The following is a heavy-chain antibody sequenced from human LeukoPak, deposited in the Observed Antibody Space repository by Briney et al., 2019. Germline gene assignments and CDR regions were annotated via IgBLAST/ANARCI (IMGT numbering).Heavy chain of an antibody. J-gene: IGHJ4*02. CDR1: GGSISSGGYY. CDR3: ARGNYVVSSYFDY. V-gene: IGHV4-31*03. D-gene: IGHD1-7*01. CDR2: IYYSGST. Sequence: SETLSLTCTVSGGSISSGGYYWSWIRQHPGAGLEWIGYIYYSGSTYYNPSLKSRVTISVDTSKNQFSLKLSSVTAADTAVYHCARGNYVVSSYFDYWGQGTLVTVSS.